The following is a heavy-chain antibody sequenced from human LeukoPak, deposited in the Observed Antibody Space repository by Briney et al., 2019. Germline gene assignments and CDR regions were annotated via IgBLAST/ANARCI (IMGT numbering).Heavy chain of an antibody. Sequence: PGGSLRLSCAASGFTFSSYAMHWVRQAPGKGLEWVAVISYDGSNKYYADSVKGRFTISRDNSKNTLYLQMNSLRAEDTAVYYCAGDPFARITMIVVVYAFDIWGQGTMVTVSS. D-gene: IGHD3-22*01. J-gene: IGHJ3*02. CDR3: AGDPFARITMIVVVYAFDI. V-gene: IGHV3-30-3*01. CDR1: GFTFSSYA. CDR2: ISYDGSNK.